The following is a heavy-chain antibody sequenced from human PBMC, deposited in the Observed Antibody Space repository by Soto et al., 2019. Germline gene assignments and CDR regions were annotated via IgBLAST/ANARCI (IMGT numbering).Heavy chain of an antibody. J-gene: IGHJ4*02. V-gene: IGHV4-34*01. CDR3: ATRRDDTSSSLGY. CDR1: GGSFSGYY. CDR2: INHSGST. Sequence: SETLSLTCAVYGGSFSGYYWSWIRQPPGKGLEWIGEINHSGSTNYNPSLKSRVTISVDTSKNQFSLKLSSVTAADTAVYYCATRRDDTSSSLGYWGQGTLVTVSS. D-gene: IGHD6-6*01.